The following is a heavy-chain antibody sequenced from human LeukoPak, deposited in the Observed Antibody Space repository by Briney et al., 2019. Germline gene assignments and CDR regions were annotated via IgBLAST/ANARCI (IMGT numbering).Heavy chain of an antibody. CDR2: ISGSAGST. Sequence: GGSLRLYCAASGFTFSSYAMSWVRQAPGKGLEWVSTISGSAGSTYYAASVQGRFTISRDNSKNTLYLQMNSLRAEGTALYYCAKDRAVGELPYFDYWGQGTLVTVSS. V-gene: IGHV3-23*01. CDR3: AKDRAVGELPYFDY. D-gene: IGHD1-7*01. CDR1: GFTFSSYA. J-gene: IGHJ4*02.